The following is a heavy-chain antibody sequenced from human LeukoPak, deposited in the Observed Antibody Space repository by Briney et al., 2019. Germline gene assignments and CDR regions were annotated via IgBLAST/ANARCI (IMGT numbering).Heavy chain of an antibody. D-gene: IGHD3-10*01. CDR2: VYSSGST. Sequence: SQTLSLTCTVSGGSISSGSHYRTWIRQPAGKGLEYIGRVYSSGSTDSNPSLRSRLTMSVDTSKNQLSLKLSSVTAADTAVYYCAIVHYYGSGSYSRYYYYGMDVWGQGTTVTVSS. J-gene: IGHJ6*02. CDR1: GGSISSGSHY. CDR3: AIVHYYGSGSYSRYYYYGMDV. V-gene: IGHV4-61*02.